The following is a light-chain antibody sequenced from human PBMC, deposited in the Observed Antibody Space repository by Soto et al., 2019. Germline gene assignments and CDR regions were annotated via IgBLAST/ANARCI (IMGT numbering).Light chain of an antibody. Sequence: DIQMTQSPSTLSASVGDRVTITCRASQSVSTRLAWYQQKPGKAPKLLIYDASSLQTGVPSRFSGSGSGADFTFTISSLQPDDFATYYCQQYQSYSETFGHGTKVDIK. CDR2: DAS. V-gene: IGKV1-5*01. CDR3: QQYQSYSET. CDR1: QSVSTR. J-gene: IGKJ3*01.